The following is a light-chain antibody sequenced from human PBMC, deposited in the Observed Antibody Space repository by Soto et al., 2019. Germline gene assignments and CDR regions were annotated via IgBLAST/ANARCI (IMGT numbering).Light chain of an antibody. V-gene: IGLV2-14*01. Sequence: QSVLTQPASVSGSPGQSITISCTGTSNDVGGYNYVSWYQQHPGKAPKLMIYEVSNWPSGVSNRFSGSKSGNTASLTISGLQAEDEADYYCSSYTNGNTQVCGGGTKLTVL. CDR3: SSYTNGNTQV. CDR2: EVS. CDR1: SNDVGGYNY. J-gene: IGLJ3*02.